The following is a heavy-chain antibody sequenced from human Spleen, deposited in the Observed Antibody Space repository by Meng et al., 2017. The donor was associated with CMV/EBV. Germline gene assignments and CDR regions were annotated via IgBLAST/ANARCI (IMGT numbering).Heavy chain of an antibody. CDR3: ARGGFGVSSPSDF. Sequence: GGSLRLSCAASGFTFSSYSMNWVRQAPGKGLEWVAVVSSDGSQKLYADSVKGRFTISRDNSKSTLYVQMNSLKSEDTALYYCARGGFGVSSPSDFWGQGTLVTVSS. CDR2: VSSDGSQK. V-gene: IGHV3-30*05. CDR1: GFTFSSYS. J-gene: IGHJ4*02. D-gene: IGHD2-8*01.